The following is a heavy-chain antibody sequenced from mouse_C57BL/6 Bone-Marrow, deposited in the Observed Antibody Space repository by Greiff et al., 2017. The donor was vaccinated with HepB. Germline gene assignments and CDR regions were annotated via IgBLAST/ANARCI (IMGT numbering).Heavy chain of an antibody. D-gene: IGHD1-1*02. Sequence: VQLKQSGGGLVKPGGSLKLSCAASGFTFSDYGMHWVRQAPEKGLEWVAYISSGSSTIYYADTVKGRFTISRDNAKNTLFLQMTSLRSEDTAMYYCANMVHYYAMDYWCQVTSVTVSS. CDR1: GFTFSDYG. V-gene: IGHV5-17*01. J-gene: IGHJ4*01. CDR3: ANMVHYYAMDY. CDR2: ISSGSSTI.